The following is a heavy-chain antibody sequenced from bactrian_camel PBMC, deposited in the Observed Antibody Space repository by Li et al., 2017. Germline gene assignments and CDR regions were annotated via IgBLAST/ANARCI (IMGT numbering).Heavy chain of an antibody. V-gene: IGHV3S1*01. J-gene: IGHJ4*01. CDR2: IYTGHRTT. CDR3: AAGPRASLVPQHYRY. D-gene: IGHD2*01. CDR1: ESANRNFC. Sequence: HVQLVESGGGSVQAGGSLRLSCEASESANRNFCMAWFRQVPGKEREGVAFIYTGHRTTYYADSVRDRFTISSVDANNTLFLRMNSLQPEDTAMYYCAAGPRASLVPQHYRYWGQGTQVTVS.